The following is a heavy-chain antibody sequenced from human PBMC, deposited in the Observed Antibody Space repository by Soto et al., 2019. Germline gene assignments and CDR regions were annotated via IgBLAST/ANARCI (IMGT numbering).Heavy chain of an antibody. J-gene: IGHJ3*01. D-gene: IGHD1-26*01. CDR2: LLYRGTA. CDR1: DSSMSPYY. Sequence: QVQLQESGPRLVKPSETLSLTCSVSDSSMSPYYWTWFRQAPGKGLEWIGHLLYRGTATYNPALQGRVTNSLDTSKKQVSLQLSSVIAADTAVYYCAREKDFILGGYAFGYWGPGTLVTVSS. V-gene: IGHV4-59*01. CDR3: AREKDFILGGYAFGY.